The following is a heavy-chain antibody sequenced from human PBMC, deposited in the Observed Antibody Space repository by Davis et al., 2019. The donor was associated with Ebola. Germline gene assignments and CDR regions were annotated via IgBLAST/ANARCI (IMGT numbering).Heavy chain of an antibody. CDR3: ARDLGYCSGGSCLTGYGMDV. CDR2: IYYSGST. V-gene: IGHV4-59*01. D-gene: IGHD2-15*01. Sequence: PSETLSLTCTVSARSITSYYWTWIRQPPGKGLEGLGYIYYSGSTNYNPPLKSRVTISVDTSKNKFSLKLSSVTAADTAVYYCARDLGYCSGGSCLTGYGMDVWGQGTTVTVSS. J-gene: IGHJ6*02. CDR1: ARSITSYY.